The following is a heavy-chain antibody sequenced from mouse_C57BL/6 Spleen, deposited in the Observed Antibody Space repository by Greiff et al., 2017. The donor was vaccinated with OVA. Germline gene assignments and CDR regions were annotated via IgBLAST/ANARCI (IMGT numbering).Heavy chain of an antibody. D-gene: IGHD3-3*01. J-gene: IGHJ2*01. CDR1: GLTFSNHW. CDR2: IRMTSATYVT. Sequence: EVHLVESGGGLVQPGGLMKLSCVAPGLTFSNHWMNWVGPSPEKGLEWVAQIRMTSATYVTHYAETVKGRFTISRDDTKSSVYLQMSNLRAKVTRIYYCTEGVVGYWGQGTTLTVSS. CDR3: TEGVVGY. V-gene: IGHV6-3*01.